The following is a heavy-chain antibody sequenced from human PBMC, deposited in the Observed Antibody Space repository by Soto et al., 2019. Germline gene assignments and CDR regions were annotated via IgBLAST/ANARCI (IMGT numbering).Heavy chain of an antibody. V-gene: IGHV3-23*01. CDR1: GFTFSSYA. J-gene: IGHJ4*02. CDR2: ISGSGGGT. Sequence: GGSLRLSCAASGFTFSSYAMSWVRQAPGKGLEWVSLISGSGGGTYYADSVKGRFTISRDNSKNTLYLQMNRLRAEDTAVFYCAKHLSNGSPDYWGQGTLVTVSS. D-gene: IGHD2-15*01. CDR3: AKHLSNGSPDY.